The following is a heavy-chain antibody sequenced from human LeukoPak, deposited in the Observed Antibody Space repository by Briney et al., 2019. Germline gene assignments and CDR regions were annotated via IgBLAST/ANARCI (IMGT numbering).Heavy chain of an antibody. Sequence: GGSLRLSCTASGFSFRTYGMHWARQAPGKGLEWVSAISDSGNTYHADSVKGRFTISRDSSKNTLFLQMNRLRPEDAAVYYCAKAPVTTCRGAYCYPFDYWGQGTLVTVSS. CDR3: AKAPVTTCRGAYCYPFDY. J-gene: IGHJ4*02. V-gene: IGHV3-23*01. CDR1: GFSFRTYG. CDR2: ISDSGNT. D-gene: IGHD2-21*01.